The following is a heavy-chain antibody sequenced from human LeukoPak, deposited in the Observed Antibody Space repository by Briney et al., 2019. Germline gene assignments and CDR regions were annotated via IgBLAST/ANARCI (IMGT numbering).Heavy chain of an antibody. CDR3: ARDFPNCSSTSCYVDP. Sequence: GGSLRLSCAASGFTFSSHAMAWVRQAPGKGLEWVSAIGGSSGSTYYADSVKGRFTISRDNSKNTVYLQMNYLRADDTAVYYCARDFPNCSSTSCYVDPWGQGTLVTVSS. CDR1: GFTFSSHA. D-gene: IGHD2-2*01. J-gene: IGHJ5*02. V-gene: IGHV3-23*01. CDR2: IGGSSGST.